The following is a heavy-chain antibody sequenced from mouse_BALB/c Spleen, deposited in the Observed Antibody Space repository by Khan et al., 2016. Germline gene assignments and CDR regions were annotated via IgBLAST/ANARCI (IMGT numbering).Heavy chain of an antibody. CDR3: ARRSDYPYYAMDY. D-gene: IGHD2-13*01. CDR2: INTNTGEP. V-gene: IGHV9-3*02. CDR1: EYTFTNYG. J-gene: IGHJ4*01. Sequence: QIQLVQSGPELKKPGETVKISCKASEYTFTNYGMNWVKQAPGKGLKWMGWINTNTGEPTYAAEFKGRFAFSLEASASTAYLQFNNLNNEDSATYFWARRSDYPYYAMDYWGQGTSVTVSS.